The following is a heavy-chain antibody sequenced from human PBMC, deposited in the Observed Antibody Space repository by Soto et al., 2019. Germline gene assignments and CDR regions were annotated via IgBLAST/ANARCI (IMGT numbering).Heavy chain of an antibody. CDR2: ISAYNGDT. V-gene: IGHV1-18*01. CDR3: ATVRQLVGYFYYYMDV. J-gene: IGHJ6*03. Sequence: WASVKVSCKAFGYTFTNYGITWVRQAPGQGLEWMGWISAYNGDTHYTQRLQGRVTMTTDTSTSTAYMELRGLRSDDTAVYYCATVRQLVGYFYYYMDVWGKGTTVTVSS. CDR1: GYTFTNYG. D-gene: IGHD6-6*01.